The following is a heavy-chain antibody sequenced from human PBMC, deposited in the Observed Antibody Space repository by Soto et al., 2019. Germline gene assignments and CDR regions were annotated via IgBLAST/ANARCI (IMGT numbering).Heavy chain of an antibody. CDR1: GGSISSGGYY. D-gene: IGHD3-10*01. V-gene: IGHV4-31*03. CDR2: IYYSGST. Sequence: SETLSLTCPVSGGSISSGGYYWSWIRQHPGKGLEWIGYIYYSGSTYYNPSLKSRVTISVDTSKNQFSLKLSSVTAADTAVYYCARDHITMVRETRFDPWGQGTLVTVSS. CDR3: ARDHITMVRETRFDP. J-gene: IGHJ5*02.